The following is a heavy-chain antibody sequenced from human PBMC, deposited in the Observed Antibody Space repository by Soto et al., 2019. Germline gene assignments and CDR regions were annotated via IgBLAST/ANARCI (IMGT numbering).Heavy chain of an antibody. CDR3: ARIPPSYYYDSSSTSTGGYYYGMDF. CDR1: GFSLSTARLG. V-gene: IGHV2-26*01. J-gene: IGHJ6*02. CDR2: IFSTAEK. Sequence: QVTLKESGPVLVNPTEPLPLTCTVSGFSLSTARLGVSWIRQPPVKALEWLAHIFSTAEKSYSTSLKSRLTISNDTCKTQVVLTMTNMDPVDTATYYCARIPPSYYYDSSSTSTGGYYYGMDFWGQGTTVTVSS. D-gene: IGHD3-22*01.